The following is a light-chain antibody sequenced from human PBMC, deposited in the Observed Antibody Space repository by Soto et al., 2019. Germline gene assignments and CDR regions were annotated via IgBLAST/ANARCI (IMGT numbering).Light chain of an antibody. CDR2: GAS. CDR3: QHYGSSPLT. CDR1: QSVSSSY. Sequence: EIVLTQSPGTLSLSPGERATLSCRASQSVSSSYLAWYQQKPGQAPRLLIYGASSRATGFPDRFSGSGSGTDFTLTISRLEPEDFAVYYCQHYGSSPLTFGGGTKVEIK. J-gene: IGKJ4*01. V-gene: IGKV3-20*01.